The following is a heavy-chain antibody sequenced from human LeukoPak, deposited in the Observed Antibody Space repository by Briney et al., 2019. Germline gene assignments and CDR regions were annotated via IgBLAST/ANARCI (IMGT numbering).Heavy chain of an antibody. CDR3: ARDFFREYSSSSGDY. D-gene: IGHD6-6*01. Sequence: GGSLRLSCAASGFTFSSYGMHWVRQAPGEGLEWVAVIWYDGSNKYYADSVKGRFTISRDNSRNTLYLQMNSLRAEDTAVYYCARDFFREYSSSSGDYWGQGTLVTVSS. CDR2: IWYDGSNK. V-gene: IGHV3-33*01. J-gene: IGHJ4*02. CDR1: GFTFSSYG.